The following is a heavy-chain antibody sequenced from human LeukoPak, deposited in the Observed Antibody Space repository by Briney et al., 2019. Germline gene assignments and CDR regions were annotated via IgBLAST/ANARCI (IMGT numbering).Heavy chain of an antibody. CDR1: RGSISSNNW. D-gene: IGHD3-10*01. Sequence: PSGTLSLTRAVSRGSISSNNWWSWVRQPPGKRLEWIAEIYHSGSTNYNPSLKSRVTISVDKSKNQFSLKLSSVTAADTAMYYCARDSYYFGSGSDNTPYNWFDPWGQGTLVTVSS. V-gene: IGHV4-4*02. CDR3: ARDSYYFGSGSDNTPYNWFDP. CDR2: IYHSGST. J-gene: IGHJ5*02.